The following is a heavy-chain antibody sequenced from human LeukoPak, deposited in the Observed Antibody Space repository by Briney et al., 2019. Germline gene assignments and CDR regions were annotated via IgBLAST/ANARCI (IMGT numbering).Heavy chain of an antibody. J-gene: IGHJ4*02. CDR3: ARGPLYYDTKYYFDY. V-gene: IGHV1-69*13. Sequence: SVKVSCKASGYTFTSYGISWVRQAPGQGLEWMGGIIPIFGTANYAQKFQGRVTITADESTSTAYMELSSLRSEDTAVYYCARGPLYYDTKYYFDYWGQGTLVTVSS. D-gene: IGHD3-9*01. CDR1: GYTFTSYG. CDR2: IIPIFGTA.